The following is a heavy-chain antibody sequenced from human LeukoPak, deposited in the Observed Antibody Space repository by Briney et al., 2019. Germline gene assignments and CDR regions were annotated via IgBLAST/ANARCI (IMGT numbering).Heavy chain of an antibody. CDR3: AKLEKIGYCSSTSCRYFDY. V-gene: IGHV3-23*01. Sequence: GSLRLSCAASRFTFTTYAMDWVRQAPGKGLEWVSAISTGGDRTYYADSVKGRFTASRDNSKNTLYLQMNSLRAEDTAVYYCAKLEKIGYCSSTSCRYFDYWGQGTLVTVSS. J-gene: IGHJ4*02. CDR2: ISTGGDRT. D-gene: IGHD2-2*01. CDR1: RFTFTTYA.